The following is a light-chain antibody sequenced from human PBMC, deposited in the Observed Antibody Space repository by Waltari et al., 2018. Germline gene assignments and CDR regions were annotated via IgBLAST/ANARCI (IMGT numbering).Light chain of an antibody. CDR1: ELMTKY. V-gene: IGLV3-1*01. Sequence: SYDLIQSPSVSVSPGQTATLTCSGAELMTKYVVWYQQKPGQSPVLVIYEDVRRPSEIPQRFSGSNSGNTATLTISGTQPMDEADYYCQAWDSGVAGVFGTGTKVTVL. CDR3: QAWDSGVAGV. CDR2: EDV. J-gene: IGLJ1*01.